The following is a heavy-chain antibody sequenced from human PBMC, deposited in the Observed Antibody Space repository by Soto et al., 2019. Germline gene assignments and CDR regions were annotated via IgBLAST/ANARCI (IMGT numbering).Heavy chain of an antibody. D-gene: IGHD3-10*01. V-gene: IGHV2-5*02. CDR1: GFSLSTSGVG. CDR3: AHYNYYGSGSYYNVDAFDI. J-gene: IGHJ3*02. CDR2: IYWDDDK. Sequence: QITLKESGPTLVKPTQTLTLTCTFSGFSLSTSGVGVGWIRQPPGKALEWLALIYWDDDKRYSPSLKSRLNITKDTSKNQVVLTMTNMDPVDTATYYCAHYNYYGSGSYYNVDAFDIWGQGTMVTVSS.